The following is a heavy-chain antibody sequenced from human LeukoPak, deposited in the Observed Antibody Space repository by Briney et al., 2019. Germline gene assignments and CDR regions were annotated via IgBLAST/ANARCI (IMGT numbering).Heavy chain of an antibody. CDR3: ARRGYCSSTSCYNGFDY. J-gene: IGHJ4*02. CDR2: INPSGGST. Sequence: ASVKVSCKASGYTFTSYYMHWVRQAPGQGLEWMGIINPSGGSTSYAQKFQGRVTMTRDTSISTAYMELSRLRSDDTAVYYCARRGYCSSTSCYNGFDYWGQGTLVTVSS. CDR1: GYTFTSYY. D-gene: IGHD2-2*02. V-gene: IGHV1-46*01.